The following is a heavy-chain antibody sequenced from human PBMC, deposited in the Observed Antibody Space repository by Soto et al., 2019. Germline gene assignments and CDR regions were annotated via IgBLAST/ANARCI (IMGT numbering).Heavy chain of an antibody. CDR1: GFTFSSDW. CDR3: ARGPRGVYGNDY. V-gene: IGHV3-74*01. J-gene: IGHJ4*02. CDR2: INMDGSVT. D-gene: IGHD2-8*02. Sequence: EVQLVESGGGLVQPGGSLRLSCVASGFTFSSDWMHWVRQGAGKGLVWVSRINMDGSVTNYADSVKGRFTISRDNAKNTAYLQMNSLRVEDTAVYYCARGPRGVYGNDYWGQGALVTVSS.